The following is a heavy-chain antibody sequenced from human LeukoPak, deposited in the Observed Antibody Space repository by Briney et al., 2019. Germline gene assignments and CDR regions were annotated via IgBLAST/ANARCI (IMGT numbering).Heavy chain of an antibody. CDR2: IRSKANSYAT. D-gene: IGHD5-12*01. Sequence: GGSLRLSCAASGFTSSGSAMHWVRQASGKGLEWVGRIRSKANSYATAYAASVKGRFTISRDDSKNTAYPQMNSLKTEDTAVYYCTSLGGYPDYWGQGTLVTVSS. CDR3: TSLGGYPDY. V-gene: IGHV3-73*01. CDR1: GFTSSGSA. J-gene: IGHJ4*02.